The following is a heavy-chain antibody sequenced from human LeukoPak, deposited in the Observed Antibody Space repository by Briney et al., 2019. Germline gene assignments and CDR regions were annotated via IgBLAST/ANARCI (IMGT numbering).Heavy chain of an antibody. CDR3: ARIAIPGSHYFDP. D-gene: IGHD6-13*01. CDR2: INPNSGGT. CDR1: GYSFTDYS. Sequence: ASVKVSCKASGYSFTDYSMHWVRQAPGQGLEWMGWINPNSGGTDYAQEFRGRVTMTRDTSISTAYMELSRLRSDDTAVYYCARIAIPGSHYFDPWGQGTLVTVSS. V-gene: IGHV1-2*02. J-gene: IGHJ5*01.